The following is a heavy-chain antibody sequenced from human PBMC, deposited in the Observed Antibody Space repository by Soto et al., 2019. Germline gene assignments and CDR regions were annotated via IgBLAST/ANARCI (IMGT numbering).Heavy chain of an antibody. V-gene: IGHV6-1*01. D-gene: IGHD2-15*01. CDR3: ARDWIDIVVVVAAPNWFDP. J-gene: IGHJ5*02. Sequence: NCSISGHHFSSNSAACTWIRQSPSRGLEWLGRTYYRSKWYNDYAVSGKSRITINPDTSKNQVSLPLNSVTPEDTAVYYCARDWIDIVVVVAAPNWFDPWAHGAL. CDR1: GHHFSSNSAA. CDR2: TYYRSKWYN.